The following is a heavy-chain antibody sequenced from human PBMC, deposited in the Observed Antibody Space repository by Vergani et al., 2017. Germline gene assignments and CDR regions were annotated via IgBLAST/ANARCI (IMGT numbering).Heavy chain of an antibody. CDR3: ARAQTEKSKGSSWYGGDYYYYMDV. Sequence: QVQLQESGPGLVKPSETLSLTCTVSGGSISCYYWSWIRQPPGKGLEWIGYIYYSGSTNYNPSLKSRVTISVDTSKNQFSLKLSSVTAADTAVYYCARAQTEKSKGSSWYGGDYYYYMDVWGKGTTVTVSS. D-gene: IGHD6-13*01. CDR1: GGSISCYY. V-gene: IGHV4-59*01. CDR2: IYYSGST. J-gene: IGHJ6*03.